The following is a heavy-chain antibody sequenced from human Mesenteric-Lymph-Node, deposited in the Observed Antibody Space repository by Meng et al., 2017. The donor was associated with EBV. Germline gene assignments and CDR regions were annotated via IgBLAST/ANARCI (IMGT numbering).Heavy chain of an antibody. CDR3: ARGPLEWLRLKPFDY. CDR2: INTNTGNP. V-gene: IGHV7-4-1*02. Sequence: QMQLLQSGPDLKKPGASVKVSCNASGYTLTSYTINWVRQAPGQGLEWMGWINTNTGNPTYAQGFTGRFVFSLDTSVSTAYLQISSLKAEDTAVYYCARGPLEWLRLKPFDYWGQGTLVTVSS. D-gene: IGHD5-12*01. J-gene: IGHJ4*02. CDR1: GYTLTSYT.